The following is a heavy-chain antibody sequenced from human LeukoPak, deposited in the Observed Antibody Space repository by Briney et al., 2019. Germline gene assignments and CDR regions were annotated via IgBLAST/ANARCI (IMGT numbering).Heavy chain of an antibody. D-gene: IGHD3-22*01. J-gene: IGHJ3*02. CDR1: GFTFSSYG. V-gene: IGHV3-30*02. CDR2: IRYDGSNK. Sequence: GGSLRLSCAASGFTFSSYGMHWVRQAPGKGLEWVAFIRYDGSNKYYADSVKGRFTVSRDNSKNTLYLQMNSLRAEDTAVYYCANIVDSSDYYFLGMAFDIWGQGTMVTVSS. CDR3: ANIVDSSDYYFLGMAFDI.